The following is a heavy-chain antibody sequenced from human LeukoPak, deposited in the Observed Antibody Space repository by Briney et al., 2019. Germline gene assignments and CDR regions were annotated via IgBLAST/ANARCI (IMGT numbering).Heavy chain of an antibody. CDR3: ARVRGSSWSEYYFDY. D-gene: IGHD6-13*01. Sequence: PGGSLRLSCAASGXTFSSYAMSWVRQAPGKGLEWVSAISGSGGSTYYADSVKGRFTISRDNSKNTLYLQMNSLRAEDTAVYSCARVRGSSWSEYYFDYWGQGTLVTVSS. V-gene: IGHV3-23*01. CDR2: ISGSGGST. J-gene: IGHJ4*02. CDR1: GXTFSSYA.